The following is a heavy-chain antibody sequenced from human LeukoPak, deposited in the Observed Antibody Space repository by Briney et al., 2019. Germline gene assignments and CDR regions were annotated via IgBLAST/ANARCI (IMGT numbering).Heavy chain of an antibody. Sequence: SETLSLTWAVYGGSFSGYYWGWIPQPPGKGREWIGEINHSGSTNYNPSLKSRVAISVDTSKNQFSLKLSSVTAADTAVYYCAREPKSSQQGGNDYWGEGTLVTAPS. CDR3: AREPKSSQQGGNDY. D-gene: IGHD1-26*01. CDR1: GGSFSGYY. V-gene: IGHV4-34*01. J-gene: IGHJ4*02. CDR2: INHSGST.